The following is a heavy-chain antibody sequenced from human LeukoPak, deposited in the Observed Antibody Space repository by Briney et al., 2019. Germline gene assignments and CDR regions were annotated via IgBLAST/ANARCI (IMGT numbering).Heavy chain of an antibody. CDR2: ISGSGGSI. V-gene: IGHV3-23*01. CDR3: PRHDGVPAATYYCYYMDG. D-gene: IGHD2-2*01. Sequence: PGESLTLSCSSSGFTFSNVAMKGCGQAPGEGLEGVSAISGSGGSIYQADSVKGRFTISRDNSKNTLYLQINSLRAEDTAVYYCPRHDGVPAATYYCYYMDGRRKPTTAT. CDR1: GFTFSNVA. J-gene: IGHJ6*03.